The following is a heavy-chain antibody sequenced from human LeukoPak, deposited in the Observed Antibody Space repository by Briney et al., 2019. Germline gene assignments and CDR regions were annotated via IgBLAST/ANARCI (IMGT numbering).Heavy chain of an antibody. CDR2: ISYDGSNK. V-gene: IGHV3-30*03. J-gene: IGHJ5*02. Sequence: GGSLRLSCAASGFTFSSYSMNWVRQAPGKGLEWVAVISYDGSNKYYADSVKGRFTISRDNSKNTLYLQMNSLRAEDTAVYYCATSFYSSSGNWFDPWGQGTLVTVSS. CDR3: ATSFYSSSGNWFDP. D-gene: IGHD6-6*01. CDR1: GFTFSSYS.